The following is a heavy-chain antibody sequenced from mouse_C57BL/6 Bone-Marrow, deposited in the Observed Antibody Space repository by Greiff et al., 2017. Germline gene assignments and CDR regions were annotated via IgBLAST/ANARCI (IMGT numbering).Heavy chain of an antibody. CDR3: ARGNHRYFDV. J-gene: IGHJ1*03. D-gene: IGHD2-1*01. CDR1: GYTFTSYW. Sequence: QVQLQQSGAELVRPGSSVKLSCKASGYTFTSYWMDWVKQRPGQGLEWIGNIYPSDSETHYNQKFKDKATLTVDKSSSTAYMQLSSLTSEDSAVYYCARGNHRYFDVWGTGTTVTVSS. CDR2: IYPSDSET. V-gene: IGHV1-61*01.